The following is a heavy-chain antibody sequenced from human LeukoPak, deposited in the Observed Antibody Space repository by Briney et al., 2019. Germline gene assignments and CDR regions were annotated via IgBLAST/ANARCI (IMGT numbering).Heavy chain of an antibody. J-gene: IGHJ6*03. CDR2: IHYSGST. Sequence: PSETLSLTCTVSGGSINAFYWSVIRQPAGKGLEWIGYIHYSGSTNYNPSLKSRVTISVDTSKNQFSLKLSSVTAADTAVYYCARTTEGGYTYGYFYYYYMDVWGKGTTVTISS. CDR1: GGSINAFY. D-gene: IGHD5-18*01. V-gene: IGHV4-59*01. CDR3: ARTTEGGYTYGYFYYYYMDV.